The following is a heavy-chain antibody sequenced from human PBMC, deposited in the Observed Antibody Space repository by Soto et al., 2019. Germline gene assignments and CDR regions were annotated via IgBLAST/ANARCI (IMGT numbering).Heavy chain of an antibody. CDR1: GYSFTSYW. CDR2: IDPSDSYT. D-gene: IGHD6-13*01. CDR3: ARESYEGYSTTGGDYYYGMDV. Sequence: ESLKISCKGSGYSFTSYWISWVRQMPGKGLEWMGRIDPSDSYTNYSPSFQGHVTISADKSISTAYLQWSSLKASDTAMYYCARESYEGYSTTGGDYYYGMDVWGQGTTVTVS. J-gene: IGHJ6*02. V-gene: IGHV5-10-1*01.